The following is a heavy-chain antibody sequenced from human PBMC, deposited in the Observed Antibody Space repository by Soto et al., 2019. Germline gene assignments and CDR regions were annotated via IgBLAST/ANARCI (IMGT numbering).Heavy chain of an antibody. CDR3: AEDGGSRGFDY. V-gene: IGHV3-30*18. J-gene: IGHJ4*02. CDR1: GFTFSSYG. D-gene: IGHD3-16*01. CDR2: ISYDGSNK. Sequence: GGSLRLSCAASGFTFSSYGMHWVRQAPGKGLEWVAVISYDGSNKYYADSVKGRFTISRDNSKNTLYLQMNSLRAEDTAVYYCAEDGGSRGFDYWGQGTLVTVSS.